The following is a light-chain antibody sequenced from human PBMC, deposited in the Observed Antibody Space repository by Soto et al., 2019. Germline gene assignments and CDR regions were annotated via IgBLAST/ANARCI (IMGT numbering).Light chain of an antibody. V-gene: IGLV2-8*01. Sequence: QSVLTQPPSASGSPGQSVAISCTGTSSDVGGYNYVSWYQQHPGKATKLMIYEVNKRPSGVPDRFSGSKSGNTASLTVYGLQAEDEADYYCSSSAGSSNVFGTGPKLTVL. CDR1: SSDVGGYNY. CDR3: SSSAGSSNV. CDR2: EVN. J-gene: IGLJ1*01.